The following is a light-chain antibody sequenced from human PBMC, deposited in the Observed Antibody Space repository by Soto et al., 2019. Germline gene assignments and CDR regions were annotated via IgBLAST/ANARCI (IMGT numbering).Light chain of an antibody. CDR2: GNT. CDR1: SSNIGAGSD. CDR3: QSYDSSLNAV. J-gene: IGLJ2*01. Sequence: QSVLTQPPSVSGAPGRRVTISCTGSSSNIGAGSDVHWYQQLPGTAPKVVIYGNTNRPSGVPDRFSGSKSGTSASLAITGLQADDEADYYCQSYDSSLNAVFGGGTKLTVL. V-gene: IGLV1-40*01.